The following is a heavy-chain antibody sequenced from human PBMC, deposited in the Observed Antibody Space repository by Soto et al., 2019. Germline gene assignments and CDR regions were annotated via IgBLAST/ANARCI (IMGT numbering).Heavy chain of an antibody. CDR3: ARENQYYDILTGYFNDY. CDR1: GYTFTNYG. D-gene: IGHD3-9*01. J-gene: IGHJ4*02. CDR2: ISAYNGNT. Sequence: QVQLVQSGAEVKKPGASVKVSCRASGYTFTNYGISWVRQAPGQGLEWMGWISAYNGNTNYAQKLQGRVTMTTDTSIRTAYMELRSLRSDDTAVYYCARENQYYDILTGYFNDYWGQGTLVTVSS. V-gene: IGHV1-18*01.